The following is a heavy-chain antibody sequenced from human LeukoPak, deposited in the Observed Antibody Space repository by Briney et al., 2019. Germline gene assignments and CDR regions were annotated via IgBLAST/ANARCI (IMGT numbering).Heavy chain of an antibody. D-gene: IGHD5-18*01. Sequence: QPGGSLRLSCAASGFTLSSYAMSWDRQAPGKGLEWVSAISGSGGSTYYADSVKGRFTISRDNSKNTLYLQMNSLRAEDTAVYYCAKNKDAGYSYGPDFDYWGQGTLVTVSS. CDR2: ISGSGGST. V-gene: IGHV3-23*01. J-gene: IGHJ4*02. CDR3: AKNKDAGYSYGPDFDY. CDR1: GFTLSSYA.